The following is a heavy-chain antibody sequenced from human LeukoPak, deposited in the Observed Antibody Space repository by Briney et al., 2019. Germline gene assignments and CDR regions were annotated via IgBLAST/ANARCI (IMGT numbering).Heavy chain of an antibody. CDR3: ARSIPGRLKFFDY. V-gene: IGHV4-59*08. CDR2: IYYSGST. Sequence: SETLSLTCTVSGGSISSYYWSWVRQPPGKGLEWIGYIYYSGSTNYNPSLKSRVTISLDTSKNQFSLKLSSVTAADTAVYYCARSIPGRLKFFDYWGQGTLVTVSS. J-gene: IGHJ4*02. D-gene: IGHD1-26*01. CDR1: GGSISSYY.